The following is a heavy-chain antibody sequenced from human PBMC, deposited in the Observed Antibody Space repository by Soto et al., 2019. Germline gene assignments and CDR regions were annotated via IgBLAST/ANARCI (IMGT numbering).Heavy chain of an antibody. D-gene: IGHD6-13*01. CDR2: IYYSGST. J-gene: IGHJ4*02. V-gene: IGHV4-59*08. Sequence: SETLSLTCTVSGGSISSYYWSWIRQPPGKGLEWIGYIYYSGSTNYNPSLKSRVTISVDTSKNQFSLKLSSVTAADTAVYYCASEYSSGWYAYFDYWGQGTLVTVSS. CDR1: GGSISSYY. CDR3: ASEYSSGWYAYFDY.